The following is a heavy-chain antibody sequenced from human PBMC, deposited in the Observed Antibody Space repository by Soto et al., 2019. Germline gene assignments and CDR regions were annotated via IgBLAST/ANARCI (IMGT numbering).Heavy chain of an antibody. V-gene: IGHV4-4*07. CDR3: ARDGSDSYGLDV. Sequence: QVQLQESGPGLVKPSETLSLTCTVSGGSVSSYYWSWVRQPAGKGLEWIGRLYNSGNTNYNPSLKSRVIMSAETSKNQFSPKLSSVTAADTAVYYCARDGSDSYGLDVWGQGTTVTVSS. J-gene: IGHJ6*02. CDR1: GGSVSSYY. CDR2: LYNSGNT. D-gene: IGHD6-25*01.